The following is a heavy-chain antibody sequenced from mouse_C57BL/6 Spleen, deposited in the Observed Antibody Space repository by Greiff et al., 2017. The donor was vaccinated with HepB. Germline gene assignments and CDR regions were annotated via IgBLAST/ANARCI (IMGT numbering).Heavy chain of an antibody. CDR1: GFNIKDDY. V-gene: IGHV14-4*01. J-gene: IGHJ1*03. CDR2: IDPENGDT. CDR3: TTPPYGNYSWYFDV. D-gene: IGHD2-10*02. Sequence: VQLKQSGAELVRPGASVKLSCTASGFNIKDDYMHWVKQRPEQGLEWIGWIDPENGDTEYASKFQGKATITADTSSNTAYLQLSSLTSEDTAVYYFTTPPYGNYSWYFDVWGTGTTVTVSS.